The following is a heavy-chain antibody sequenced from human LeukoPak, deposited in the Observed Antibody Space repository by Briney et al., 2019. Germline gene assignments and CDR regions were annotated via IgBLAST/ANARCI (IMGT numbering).Heavy chain of an antibody. Sequence: SETLSLTCAVSGYSINSGYYRGWIRQPPGKGLEWIGSIYHSGSTYYNPSLKSRVTISVDTSKNQFSLKLSSVTAADTAVYYCARHRGSYFGYWGQGTLVTVSS. CDR2: IYHSGST. CDR1: GYSINSGYY. D-gene: IGHD3-16*01. V-gene: IGHV4-38-2*01. J-gene: IGHJ4*02. CDR3: ARHRGSYFGY.